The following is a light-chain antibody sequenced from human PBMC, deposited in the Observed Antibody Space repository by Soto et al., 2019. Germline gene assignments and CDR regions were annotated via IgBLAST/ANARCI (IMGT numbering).Light chain of an antibody. V-gene: IGLV1-40*01. CDR1: SSNFGSSYD. Sequence: QSVLTQPPSVSGAPGQRVTISCTGSSSNFGSSYDVHWYRQLPGTAPKLLIYGNNNRPSGVPDRLSGSKSGTSASLSITGLQAEDEADYYCQSYDSGLYVVFGGGTKLTVL. J-gene: IGLJ2*01. CDR3: QSYDSGLYVV. CDR2: GNN.